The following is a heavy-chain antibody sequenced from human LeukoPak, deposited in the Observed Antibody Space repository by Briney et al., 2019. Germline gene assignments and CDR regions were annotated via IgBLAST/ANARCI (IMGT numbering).Heavy chain of an antibody. CDR3: AKDAVVVINIVRGVVPGPDY. CDR2: ISGSGGRT. V-gene: IGHV3-23*01. J-gene: IGHJ4*02. D-gene: IGHD3-22*01. CDR1: GFTFSSHG. Sequence: GGSLRLSCAASGFTFSSHGMSWVRQAPGKGLEWVSAISGSGGRTYYADSVKGRFTISRDNSKNTLYLQMNSLRAEDTAVYYCAKDAVVVINIVRGVVPGPDYWGQGTLVTVSS.